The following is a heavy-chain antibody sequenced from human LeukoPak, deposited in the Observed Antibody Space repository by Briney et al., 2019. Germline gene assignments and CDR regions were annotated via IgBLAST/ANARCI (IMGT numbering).Heavy chain of an antibody. J-gene: IGHJ4*02. D-gene: IGHD3-10*01. CDR2: ISSSSSYI. V-gene: IGHV3-21*01. Sequence: GGSLRLSCAASGFTFSSYSMNWVRQAPGKGLEWVSSISSSSSYIYYADSVKGRFTISRDNPKNSLYLQMNSLRAEDTAVYYCARDPLNYYGSGSAVDYWGQGTLVTVSS. CDR1: GFTFSSYS. CDR3: ARDPLNYYGSGSAVDY.